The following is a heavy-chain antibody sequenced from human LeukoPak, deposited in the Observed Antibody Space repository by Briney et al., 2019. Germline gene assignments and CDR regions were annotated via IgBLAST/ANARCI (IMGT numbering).Heavy chain of an antibody. D-gene: IGHD6-19*01. J-gene: IGHJ4*02. V-gene: IGHV3-48*02. CDR2: ISTSSSTI. Sequence: PGGSLRLSCAASGFTFSSYSMNWVRQAPGKGLEWVSYISTSSSTIYYAGSVKGRFTIPRDNAKNSLYLQMNSLRDEDTAVYYCARDYRSSSGWTVDYWGQGTLVTVSS. CDR1: GFTFSSYS. CDR3: ARDYRSSSGWTVDY.